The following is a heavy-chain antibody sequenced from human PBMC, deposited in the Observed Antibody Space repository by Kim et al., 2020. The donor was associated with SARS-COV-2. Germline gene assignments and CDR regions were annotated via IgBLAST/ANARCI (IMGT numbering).Heavy chain of an antibody. D-gene: IGHD2-15*01. CDR1: GGSISSSSYY. V-gene: IGHV4-39*01. CDR3: ARGLDIVVVVAAAPSLGGSAFDI. CDR2: IYYSGST. Sequence: SETLSLTCTVSGGSISSSSYYWGWIRQPPGKGLEWIGSIYYSGSTYYNPSLKSRVTISVDTSKNQFSLKLSSVTAADTAVYYCARGLDIVVVVAAAPSLGGSAFDIWGQGTMVTVSS. J-gene: IGHJ3*02.